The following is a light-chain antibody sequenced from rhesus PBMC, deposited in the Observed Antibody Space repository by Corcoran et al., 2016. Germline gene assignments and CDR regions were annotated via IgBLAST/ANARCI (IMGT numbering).Light chain of an antibody. CDR2: EVS. V-gene: IGKV2S20*01. CDR3: MQGIEYPFT. J-gene: IGKJ3*01. Sequence: DIVMTQTPLSLPVTPGEPASISCRSSQSLLDTEDGNTYLEWYLQKPGQSPQPVIYEVSNRASGVPDRFSGGGSDTDFTVKMSRVEAEDVGVYYCMQGIEYPFTFGPGTKLDIK. CDR1: QSLLDTEDGNTY.